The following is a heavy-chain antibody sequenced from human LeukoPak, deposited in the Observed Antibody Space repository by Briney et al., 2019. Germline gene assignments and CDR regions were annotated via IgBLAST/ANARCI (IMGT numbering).Heavy chain of an antibody. CDR2: ITRSGSTR. CDR3: ARDLYGSGSLSCKDV. CDR1: GFTLSDYY. J-gene: IGHJ6*04. V-gene: IGHV3-11*04. D-gene: IGHD3-10*01. Sequence: GGSLTLSCAASGFTLSDYYMSWIRHAPENGLEWVSYITRSGSTRYYTDSVKGRFTISRDNAKNSLYLQMNSLRAEDTAVYYCARDLYGSGSLSCKDVWGKGTTVTVSS.